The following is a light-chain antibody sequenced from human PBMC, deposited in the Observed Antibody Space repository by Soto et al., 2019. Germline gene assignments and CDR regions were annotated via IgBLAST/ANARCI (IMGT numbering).Light chain of an antibody. CDR3: QQYYNYST. Sequence: PSTLSASVGDRVTITCRASQSISSWLAWYQKKPGKAPKLLIYKASGLESGVPASFSGSESGTEFTLTIASLQPDDFATYYCQQYYNYSTFGQGTKVDIK. CDR1: QSISSW. V-gene: IGKV1-5*03. CDR2: KAS. J-gene: IGKJ1*01.